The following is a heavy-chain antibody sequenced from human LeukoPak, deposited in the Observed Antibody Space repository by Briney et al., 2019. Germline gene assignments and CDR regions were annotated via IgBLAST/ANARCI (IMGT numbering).Heavy chain of an antibody. CDR3: ARDALGIVVVPAAAYFDY. J-gene: IGHJ4*02. D-gene: IGHD2-2*01. V-gene: IGHV4-39*07. Sequence: SETLSLTCTVSGGSISSSSYYWGWIRQPPGKGLEWIGSIYYSGSTYYNPSLKSRVTISVDTSKNQFSLKLSSVPAADTAVYYCARDALGIVVVPAAAYFDYWGQGTRSPSPQ. CDR1: GGSISSSSYY. CDR2: IYYSGST.